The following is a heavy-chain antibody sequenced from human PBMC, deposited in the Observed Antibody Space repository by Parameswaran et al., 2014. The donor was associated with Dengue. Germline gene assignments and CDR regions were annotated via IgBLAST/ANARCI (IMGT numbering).Heavy chain of an antibody. CDR3: ARSPIFIYDTSGGDY. CDR2: INPNSGDR. J-gene: IGHJ4*02. D-gene: IGHD3-22*01. Sequence: VKVSCKASGYTFTGYYMHWVRQAPGQGLEWMGWINPNSGDRSYSQKFQGRVAMTRDTSIKTVYMELSRLRSDDTAVYYCARSPIFIYDTSGGDYWGQGTLVTVSS. CDR1: GYTFTGYY. V-gene: IGHV1-2*02.